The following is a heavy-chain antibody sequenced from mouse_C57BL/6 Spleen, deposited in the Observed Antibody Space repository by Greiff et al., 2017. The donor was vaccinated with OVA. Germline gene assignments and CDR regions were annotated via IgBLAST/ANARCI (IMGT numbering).Heavy chain of an antibody. CDR2: INPSSGYT. CDR1: GYTFTSYW. D-gene: IGHD2-4*01. J-gene: IGHJ3*01. Sequence: VQLQQSGAELAKPGASVKLSCKASGYTFTSYWMHWVKQRPGQGLEWIGYINPSSGYTKYNQKFKDKATLTADKSSSTAYMQLSSLTYEDSAVYYCASRGRDYDEGCAYWGQGTLVTVSA. CDR3: ASRGRDYDEGCAY. V-gene: IGHV1-7*01.